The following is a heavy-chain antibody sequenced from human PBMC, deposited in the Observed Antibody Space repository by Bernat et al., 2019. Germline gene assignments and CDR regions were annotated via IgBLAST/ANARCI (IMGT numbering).Heavy chain of an antibody. D-gene: IGHD6-6*01. Sequence: QVTLKESGPALVKPTQTLTLTCTFSGFSLTTSGMRVSWIRQPPGKALEWFARIDWDDDKFYSTSLKTRLTISKDTSKNQVVLTMTNMDPVDTATYYCARMSYSSSSYYFDYWGQGTLVTVSS. V-gene: IGHV2-70*04. CDR3: ARMSYSSSSYYFDY. CDR2: IDWDDDK. J-gene: IGHJ4*02. CDR1: GFSLTTSGMR.